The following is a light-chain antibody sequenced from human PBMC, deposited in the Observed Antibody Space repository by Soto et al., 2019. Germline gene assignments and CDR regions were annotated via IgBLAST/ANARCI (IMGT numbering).Light chain of an antibody. CDR1: SSDIGSYNR. V-gene: IGLV2-18*02. CDR2: EVG. J-gene: IGLJ3*02. CDR3: SSYTTSNTLV. Sequence: QSALTQPPSVSGSPGQSVTISCSGTSSDIGSYNRVSWYQQPPGTAPKLIIYEVGNRPSGVPDRFSGSKSGNAASLTISGIQAEDEADYYCSSYTTSNTLVFGGGTKVTVL.